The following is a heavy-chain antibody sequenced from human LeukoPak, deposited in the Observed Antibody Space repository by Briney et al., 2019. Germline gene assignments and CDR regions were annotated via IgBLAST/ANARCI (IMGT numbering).Heavy chain of an antibody. Sequence: SETLSLTCTVSGGSISTYYWSWIRQPPGKGLEWIGYSHYSGATDYNPSLKSRLTISVDTSKNQFSLKLNSMTAADTAVYYCARKQWQVSHYFDSWGQGTLVTASS. J-gene: IGHJ4*02. CDR2: SHYSGAT. V-gene: IGHV4-59*08. CDR3: ARKQWQVSHYFDS. CDR1: GGSISTYY. D-gene: IGHD6-19*01.